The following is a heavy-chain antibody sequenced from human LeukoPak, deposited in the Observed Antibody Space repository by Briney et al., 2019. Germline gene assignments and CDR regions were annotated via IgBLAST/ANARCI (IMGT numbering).Heavy chain of an antibody. Sequence: GGSLRLSCAASGFTFSTYWMSWVRQAPGKGLERVANIKDDGSEKYYVDSVKGRFTISRDNAKNSLYLQMNSLRAEDTAVYFCARAGVYRYDILTGYYSDFWGQGTLVTVSS. CDR2: IKDDGSEK. CDR1: GFTFSTYW. CDR3: ARAGVYRYDILTGYYSDF. D-gene: IGHD3-9*01. V-gene: IGHV3-7*01. J-gene: IGHJ4*02.